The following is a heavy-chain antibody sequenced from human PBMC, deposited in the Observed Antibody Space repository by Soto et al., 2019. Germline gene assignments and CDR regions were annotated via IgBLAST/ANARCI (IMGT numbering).Heavy chain of an antibody. CDR2: IIPIFGTA. CDR3: ARVAAASRPGDYDDYHFDY. CDR1: GGTFSSYA. Sequence: QVQLVQSGAEVKKPGSSVKVSCKASGGTFSSYAISRVRQAPGQGLEWMGGIIPIFGTANYAQKFQGRVTITADESTSTAYMELSSLRSEDTAVYYCARVAAASRPGDYDDYHFDYWGQGTLVTVSS. J-gene: IGHJ4*02. V-gene: IGHV1-69*01. D-gene: IGHD5-12*01.